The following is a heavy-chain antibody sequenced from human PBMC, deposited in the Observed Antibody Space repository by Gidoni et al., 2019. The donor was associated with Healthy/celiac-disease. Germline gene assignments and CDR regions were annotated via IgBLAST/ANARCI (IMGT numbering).Heavy chain of an antibody. CDR2: IYYSGST. J-gene: IGHJ4*02. CDR3: ASISKGYDPDY. CDR1: GGSISSYY. Sequence: QVQLQESGPGLVKPSETLSLTCTVSGGSISSYYWSWIRQPPGKGLEWIGYIYYSGSTNYNPSLKSRVTISVDTSKNQFSLKLSSVTAADTAVYYCASISKGYDPDYWGQGTLVTVSS. V-gene: IGHV4-59*01. D-gene: IGHD5-12*01.